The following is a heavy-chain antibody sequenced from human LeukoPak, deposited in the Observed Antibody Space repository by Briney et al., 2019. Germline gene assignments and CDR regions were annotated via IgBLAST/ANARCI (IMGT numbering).Heavy chain of an antibody. CDR1: GGSTSTYY. D-gene: IGHD5-12*01. CDR2: IYHTGSS. V-gene: IGHV4-59*01. CDR3: ARTTEGYAGGPGYSYYYYMDV. J-gene: IGHJ6*03. Sequence: SETLSLTCTVSGGSTSTYYWSWIRQPPGKGLEWIAYIYHTGSSNYNPSLKSRVTISIDTSKNQFSLKLRSVTAADTAVYYCARTTEGYAGGPGYSYYYYMDVWGKGTTVTISS.